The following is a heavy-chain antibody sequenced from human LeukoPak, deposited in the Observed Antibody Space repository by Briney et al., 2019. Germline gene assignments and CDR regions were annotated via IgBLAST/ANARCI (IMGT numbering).Heavy chain of an antibody. CDR2: ISFSGGST. V-gene: IGHV3-23*01. Sequence: GGSLRLSCAASGFTFNTYSMNWVRQAPGKGLEWVSAISFSGGSTYYADSVKGRFTLSRDNSKNTLYLQMNSLRVEDTAVYYCARQLGYCSGDSCYFDFWGQGTLVAVSS. CDR1: GFTFNTYS. CDR3: ARQLGYCSGDSCYFDF. D-gene: IGHD2-15*01. J-gene: IGHJ4*02.